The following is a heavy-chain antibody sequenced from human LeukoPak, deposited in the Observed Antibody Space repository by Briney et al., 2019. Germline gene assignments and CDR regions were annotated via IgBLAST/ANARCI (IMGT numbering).Heavy chain of an antibody. V-gene: IGHV4-4*08. D-gene: IGHD3-10*01. Sequence: SETLSLTCTVSGGSISSYYWSWIRQPPGKGLEWIGYIYSSGSTNYNPSLKSRVTISVDTSKYQFSLKLSSVTAADTAVYYCARESAGLPRRGIDWFGELPPGTFNVWGQGTMVTVSS. CDR2: IYSSGST. CDR1: GGSISSYY. CDR3: ARESAGLPRRGIDWFGELPPGTFNV. J-gene: IGHJ3*01.